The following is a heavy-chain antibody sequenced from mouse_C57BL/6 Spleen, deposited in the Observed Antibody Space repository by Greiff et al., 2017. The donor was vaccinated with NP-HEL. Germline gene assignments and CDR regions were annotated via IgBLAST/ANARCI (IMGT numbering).Heavy chain of an antibody. D-gene: IGHD4-1*01. V-gene: IGHV1-26*01. CDR2: INPNNGGT. Sequence: VQLQQSGPELVKPGASVKISCKASGYTFTDYYMNWVKQSHGKSLEWIGDINPNNGGTSYNQKFKGKATLTVDKSSSTAYMELRSLTSEDSAVYYCARYSGVFDYWGQGTTLTVSS. CDR3: ARYSGVFDY. CDR1: GYTFTDYY. J-gene: IGHJ2*01.